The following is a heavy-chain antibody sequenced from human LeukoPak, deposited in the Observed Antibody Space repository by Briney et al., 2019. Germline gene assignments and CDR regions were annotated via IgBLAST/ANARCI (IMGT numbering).Heavy chain of an antibody. Sequence: PGGSLRLSSAASGFTFSSYGMHWVRQAPGKGLEWIGSIYHRGSTYYNPSLKSRVTISVDTSRNQFSLKLSSMTAADTAVYYCARSGLVGADFDYWGQGILVTVSS. CDR3: ARSGLVGADFDY. CDR1: GFTFSSYG. V-gene: IGHV4-38-2*01. J-gene: IGHJ4*02. D-gene: IGHD1-26*01. CDR2: IYHRGST.